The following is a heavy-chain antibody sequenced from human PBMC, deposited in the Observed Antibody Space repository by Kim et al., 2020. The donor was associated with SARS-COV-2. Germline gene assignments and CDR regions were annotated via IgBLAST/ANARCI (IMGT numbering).Heavy chain of an antibody. CDR1: GYTFTSYY. D-gene: IGHD5-12*01. CDR3: ARDRGRYSGYDIEIDY. V-gene: IGHV1-46*01. CDR2: INPSGGST. J-gene: IGHJ4*02. Sequence: ASVKVSCKASGYTFTSYYMHWVRQAPGQGLEWMGIINPSGGSTSYAQKFQGRVTMTRDTSTSTVYMELSRLRSEDTAVYYCARDRGRYSGYDIEIDYWGQGALGTVSS.